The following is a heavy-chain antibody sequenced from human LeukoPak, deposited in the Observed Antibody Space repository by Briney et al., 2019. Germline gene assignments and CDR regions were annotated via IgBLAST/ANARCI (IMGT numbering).Heavy chain of an antibody. Sequence: GGSLRLSCAASGFTFSSYSMNWVRQAPGKGLEWVSTISASGGSTYYFVKGRFTISRDNSKNTLYLQMNSLRAEDTAVYYCAKGYCSSTNCKESFFDYWGQGTLVTVSS. J-gene: IGHJ4*02. V-gene: IGHV3-23*01. CDR3: AKGYCSSTNCKESFFDY. CDR2: ISASGGST. CDR1: GFTFSSYS. D-gene: IGHD2-2*01.